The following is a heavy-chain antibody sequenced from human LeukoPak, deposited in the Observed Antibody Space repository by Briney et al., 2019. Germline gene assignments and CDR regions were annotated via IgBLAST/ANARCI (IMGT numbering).Heavy chain of an antibody. CDR2: ISRSSSYI. CDR1: GFTFSSYS. D-gene: IGHD5-12*01. J-gene: IGHJ4*02. Sequence: GGSLRLSCADSGFTFSSYSMNWVRQAPGKGLEWASSISRSSSYIYYTDSVKGRFTISRDNAKNSLYLQMNSLRAEDTAVYYCARDRSGYNLFDYWGQGTLVTVSS. CDR3: ARDRSGYNLFDY. V-gene: IGHV3-21*01.